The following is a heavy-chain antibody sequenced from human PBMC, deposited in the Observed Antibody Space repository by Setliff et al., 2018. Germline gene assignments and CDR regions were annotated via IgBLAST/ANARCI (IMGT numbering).Heavy chain of an antibody. D-gene: IGHD6-19*01. CDR1: AYSFVNYG. CDR3: ARGPSGWSSATSRYYFHMDV. J-gene: IGHJ6*03. V-gene: IGHV1-18*01. CDR2: IRVYGGNT. Sequence: GASVKVSCKASAYSFVNYGITWVRQAPGQGLEWMGWIRVYGGNTNYAQKFQGRATMTRDTSTSTAYMELRSLRSDDAAVYYCARGPSGWSSATSRYYFHMDVWGKGTTVTVSS.